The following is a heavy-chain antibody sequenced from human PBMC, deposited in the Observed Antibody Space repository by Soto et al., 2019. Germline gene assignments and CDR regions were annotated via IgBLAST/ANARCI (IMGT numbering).Heavy chain of an antibody. CDR2: ISGSGGST. CDR1: GFTFSSYA. D-gene: IGHD6-13*01. Sequence: GGSLRLSCAASGFTFSSYAMSWVRQAPGKGLEWVSAISGSGGSTYYADSVKGRFTISRDNSKNTLYLQMNSLRAEDTAVYYCAKGFGYSSSWLYYYYMDVWGRGTTVTVSS. J-gene: IGHJ6*03. V-gene: IGHV3-23*01. CDR3: AKGFGYSSSWLYYYYMDV.